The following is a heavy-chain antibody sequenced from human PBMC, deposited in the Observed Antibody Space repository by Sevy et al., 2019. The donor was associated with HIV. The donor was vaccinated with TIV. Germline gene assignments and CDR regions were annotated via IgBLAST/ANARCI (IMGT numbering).Heavy chain of an antibody. D-gene: IGHD6-6*01. J-gene: IGHJ6*02. V-gene: IGHV4-59*01. Sequence: SETLSLTCTVSSGSISNYYWSWIRQPPGKGLEWIGHMSYSGNTDYNPSLKSRVTISIDTSKNQFSLKLSSVTAADTAVYYCARELHEYISFPKKRYYYYGMDVWGQGTTVTVSS. CDR1: SGSISNYY. CDR3: ARELHEYISFPKKRYYYYGMDV. CDR2: MSYSGNT.